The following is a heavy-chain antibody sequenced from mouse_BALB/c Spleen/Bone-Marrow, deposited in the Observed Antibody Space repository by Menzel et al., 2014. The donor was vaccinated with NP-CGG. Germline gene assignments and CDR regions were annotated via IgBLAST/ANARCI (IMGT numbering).Heavy chain of an antibody. J-gene: IGHJ3*01. V-gene: IGHV1-61*01. CDR3: AREKVYYGISWFAY. D-gene: IGHD2-1*01. Sequence: QVQLQQSGTKVVRPGASVKLSCKASGYSFTTYWMNWGKQRPGQGLEWIGMIHPPDSETRLNQKFKDKATLTVDKSSSTAYMQLNSPTSEDSAVYYCAREKVYYGISWFAYWGQGTLVTVSA. CDR2: IHPPDSET. CDR1: GYSFTTYW.